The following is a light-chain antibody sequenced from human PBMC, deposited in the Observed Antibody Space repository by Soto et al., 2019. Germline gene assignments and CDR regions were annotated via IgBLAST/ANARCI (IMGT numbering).Light chain of an antibody. CDR3: SSYADSSTVV. V-gene: IGLV2-14*03. CDR2: NVD. J-gene: IGLJ2*01. CDR1: SSDVGGHNY. Sequence: QSVLTQVASVSASPGQSITISCTGTSSDVGGHNYVSWYQQHPGNAPKLMIYNVDYRPSGVSNRFSGSKPGNTASLTISGLQADDEAYYYCSSYADSSTVVFGGGTKLTVL.